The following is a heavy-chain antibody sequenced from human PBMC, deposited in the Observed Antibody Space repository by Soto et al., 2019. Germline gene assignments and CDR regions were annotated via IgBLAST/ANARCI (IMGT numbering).Heavy chain of an antibody. J-gene: IGHJ5*02. CDR1: GFTFSDYW. Sequence: EVRLVESGGGLVQPGGSLRLSCAASGFTFSDYWMHWVRQAPGKGLEWVARLDNDGRSTTYANSVTGRFSISRDNAKNMVYLQMNSLRADDTAVYYCVRGYGGGWFRNVLDPWGQGTLVTVSS. CDR3: VRGYGGGWFRNVLDP. V-gene: IGHV3-74*01. D-gene: IGHD5-18*01. CDR2: LDNDGRST.